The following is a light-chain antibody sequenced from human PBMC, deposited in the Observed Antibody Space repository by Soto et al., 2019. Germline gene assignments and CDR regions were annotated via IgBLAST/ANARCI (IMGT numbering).Light chain of an antibody. V-gene: IGKV3D-15*01. CDR1: QSVSGN. J-gene: IGKJ1*01. CDR3: RQYNNWPPT. CDR2: GAS. Sequence: EIVMTQSPATLSVSPGERATLSCRASQSVSGNLAWYQQKPGQAPRLLIYGASTRATGIPARFSGSGSGTEFTLPISSLQSEDFAVYYCRQYNNWPPTFGQGTKVEIK.